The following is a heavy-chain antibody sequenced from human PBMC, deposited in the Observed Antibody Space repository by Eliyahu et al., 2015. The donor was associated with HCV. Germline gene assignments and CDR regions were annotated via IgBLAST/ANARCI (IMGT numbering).Heavy chain of an antibody. Sequence: QITLKESGPSLVKPTQTLTLTCTFSGFSLSSTGLGVGWXRQPPGKALECXALIYWDDDRHYSPSLRSRLIITKDTSKNQVVLTMTNLDPLDTGTYFCARMETPWVRGFDHWGQGILVTVSS. CDR1: GFSLSSTGLG. CDR3: ARMETPWVRGFDH. J-gene: IGHJ5*02. D-gene: IGHD1-26*01. CDR2: IYWDDDR. V-gene: IGHV2-5*02.